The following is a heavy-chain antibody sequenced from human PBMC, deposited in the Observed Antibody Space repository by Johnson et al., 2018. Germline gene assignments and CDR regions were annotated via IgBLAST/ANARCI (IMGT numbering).Heavy chain of an antibody. CDR3: TTARALDYGFWSGSFGYYYYMDV. D-gene: IGHD3-3*01. Sequence: VQLVESGGGLVQPGGSLRLSCAASGFTFSSYAMSWVRQAPGKGLEWVSAISGSGGSPYYADSVKGRFTISRDNSKNTLYLQMNSLKTEDTAGYYCTTARALDYGFWSGSFGYYYYMDVGGKGTTVTVSS. J-gene: IGHJ6*03. V-gene: IGHV3-23*04. CDR1: GFTFSSYA. CDR2: ISGSGGSP.